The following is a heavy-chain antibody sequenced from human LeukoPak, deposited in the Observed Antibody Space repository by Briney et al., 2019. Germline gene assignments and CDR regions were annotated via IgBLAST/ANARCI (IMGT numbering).Heavy chain of an antibody. J-gene: IGHJ5*02. CDR1: GFTFSDYY. D-gene: IGHD2-21*01. CDR2: ISGTGDNT. V-gene: IGHV3-23*01. CDR3: AKGVDPFDP. Sequence: GGSLRLSCAASGFTFSDYYMSWIRQAPGKGLEWVSGISGTGDNTYYADSVKGRFIISRDNSKNTLYLQMKSLRAEDTAVYYCAKGVDPFDPWGQGTLVTVSP.